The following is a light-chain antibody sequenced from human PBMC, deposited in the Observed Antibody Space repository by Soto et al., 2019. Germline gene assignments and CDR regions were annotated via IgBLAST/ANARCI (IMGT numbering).Light chain of an antibody. Sequence: QSALTQPASVSGSPGQSITISCTGTSSDVGGYNYVSWYQQHPGKAPKLIIYEVSNRPSGVSNRFSGSKSGNTASLTITGLQAEDEADYYCQSYDINLSGVVFGGGTKLTVL. V-gene: IGLV2-14*01. CDR3: QSYDINLSGVV. CDR1: SSDVGGYNY. J-gene: IGLJ2*01. CDR2: EVS.